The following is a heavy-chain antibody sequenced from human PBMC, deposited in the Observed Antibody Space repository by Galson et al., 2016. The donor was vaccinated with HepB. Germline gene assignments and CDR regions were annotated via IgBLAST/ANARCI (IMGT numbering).Heavy chain of an antibody. V-gene: IGHV3-23*01. D-gene: IGHD2-15*01. Sequence: SLRLSCAASGFTFSSYAMSWVRQAPGKGLEWVSSILGSGGNTYYADSVKGRFTISRDNSKNTLSLQMNSLRAEDTAIYYCAKRDILVVGAELPAFDYWGQGTLVTVSS. J-gene: IGHJ4*02. CDR1: GFTFSSYA. CDR3: AKRDILVVGAELPAFDY. CDR2: ILGSGGNT.